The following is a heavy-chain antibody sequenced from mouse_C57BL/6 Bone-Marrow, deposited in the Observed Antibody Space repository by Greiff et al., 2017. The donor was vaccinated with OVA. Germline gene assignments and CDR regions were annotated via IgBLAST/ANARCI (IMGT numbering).Heavy chain of an antibody. V-gene: IGHV1-64*01. CDR1: GYTFTSYG. J-gene: IGHJ4*01. Sequence: QVQLKESGAELARPGASVKLSCKASGYTFTSYGISWVKQRPGQGLEWIGMIHPNSGSTNYNEKFKSKATLTVDKSSSTAYMQLSSLTSEDSAVYYCARLGIYYDYDATSYYYAMDYWGQGTSVTVSS. D-gene: IGHD2-4*01. CDR3: ARLGIYYDYDATSYYYAMDY. CDR2: IHPNSGST.